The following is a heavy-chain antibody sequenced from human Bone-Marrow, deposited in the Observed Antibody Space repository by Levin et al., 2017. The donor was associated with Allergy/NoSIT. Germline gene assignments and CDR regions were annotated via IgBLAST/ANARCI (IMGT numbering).Heavy chain of an antibody. V-gene: IGHV3-23*01. J-gene: IGHJ4*02. Sequence: SCEASGFTFSAYGMGWVRQAPGKGLEWVSSISGPNDNRYYADSVKGRFTISRDTSKSTLFLQMSSLRAEDTAVYFCAKDLLPYDSSGYYYVPFDDWGQGTLVTVSS. CDR3: AKDLLPYDSSGYYYVPFDD. CDR1: GFTFSAYG. CDR2: ISGPNDNR. D-gene: IGHD3-22*01.